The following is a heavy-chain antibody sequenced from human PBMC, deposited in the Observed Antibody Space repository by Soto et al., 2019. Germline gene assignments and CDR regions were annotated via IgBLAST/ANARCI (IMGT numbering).Heavy chain of an antibody. V-gene: IGHV3-74*01. CDR1: GFTFSSYW. Sequence: GGSLRLSCAASGFTFSSYWMHWVRQAPGKGLVWVSRINSDGSSTSYADSVKGRFTISRDNAKNTLYLQMNSLRAEDTAVYYCARVRLQLRYYYYGMDVWGQGTTVTVSS. CDR2: INSDGSST. CDR3: ARVRLQLRYYYYGMDV. J-gene: IGHJ6*02. D-gene: IGHD5-12*01.